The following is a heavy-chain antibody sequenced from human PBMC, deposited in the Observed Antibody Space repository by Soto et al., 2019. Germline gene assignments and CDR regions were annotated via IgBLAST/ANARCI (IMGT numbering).Heavy chain of an antibody. V-gene: IGHV3-7*03. Sequence: EVQLVESGGGLVQPGGSLRLSCAASGFTFSSYWMSWVRQAPGKGLEWVANIKQDGSEKYYVDSVKGRFTISRDNAKNSLCLQMNSLRAEDTAVYYCARDRDYGGSYFDYWGQGTLVTVSS. CDR2: IKQDGSEK. D-gene: IGHD4-17*01. CDR1: GFTFSSYW. J-gene: IGHJ4*02. CDR3: ARDRDYGGSYFDY.